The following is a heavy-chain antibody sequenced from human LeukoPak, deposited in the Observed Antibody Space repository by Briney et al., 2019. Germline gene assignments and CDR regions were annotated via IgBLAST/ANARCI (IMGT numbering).Heavy chain of an antibody. CDR2: INWNGGST. V-gene: IGHV3-20*04. Sequence: GGSLRLSCAASGFTFDDYGMSWVRQAPGKGLEWVSGINWNGGSTGYADSVKGRFTISRDNAKNSLYLQMNSLRAEDTAVYYCARDLPDKRKHDAFDIWGQGTMVTVSS. J-gene: IGHJ3*02. CDR1: GFTFDDYG. D-gene: IGHD1-14*01. CDR3: ARDLPDKRKHDAFDI.